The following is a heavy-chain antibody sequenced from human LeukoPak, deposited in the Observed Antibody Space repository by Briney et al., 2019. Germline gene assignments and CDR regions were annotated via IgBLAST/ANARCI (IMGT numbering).Heavy chain of an antibody. CDR3: ATSYDSSGNN. J-gene: IGHJ4*02. D-gene: IGHD3-22*01. V-gene: IGHV3-7*01. Sequence: GGSLGLSWAASGFTFSIFWMSWVRQAPGKGPEWVANIKQDGSAKYYVDSVKGRFTISRDNARNSLYLEMNKLRAEDTAIYYCATSYDSSGNNWGQGTLVIVSS. CDR1: GFTFSIFW. CDR2: IKQDGSAK.